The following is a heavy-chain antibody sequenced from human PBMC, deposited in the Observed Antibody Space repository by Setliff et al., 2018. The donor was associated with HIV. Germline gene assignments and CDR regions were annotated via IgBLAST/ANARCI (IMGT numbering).Heavy chain of an antibody. D-gene: IGHD3-3*01. CDR3: VSGPLSGYGYYFDY. J-gene: IGHJ4*02. CDR2: FYHSGST. V-gene: IGHV4-38-2*01. CDR1: GYSVSSGYY. Sequence: SETLSLTCAVSGYSVSSGYYWGWIRQPPGKGLEWIGSFYHSGSTFYNPSLKSRVTISLDTSKNQFSLKLRSVAAADTAVYYCVSGPLSGYGYYFDYWGQGALVTVSS.